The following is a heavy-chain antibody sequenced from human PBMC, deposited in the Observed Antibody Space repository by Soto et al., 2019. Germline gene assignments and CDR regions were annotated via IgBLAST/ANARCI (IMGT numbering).Heavy chain of an antibody. Sequence: GGSLRLSCAASGFNFSGYWMHWVCQAPGKGLVWVSRIKSDGTMTMYADSVKGRCTISRDNAKNTLYLQMNSLREEDTAVYYCARSEWFDPWGEGTLVTVSS. CDR3: ARSEWFDP. CDR1: GFNFSGYW. V-gene: IGHV3-74*03. CDR2: IKSDGTMT. J-gene: IGHJ5*02.